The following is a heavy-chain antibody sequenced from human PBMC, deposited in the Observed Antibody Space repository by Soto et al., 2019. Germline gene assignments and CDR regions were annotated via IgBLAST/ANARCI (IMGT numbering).Heavy chain of an antibody. Sequence: QVQLVESGGGVVQPGRSLRLSCAASGFTFSSYGMHWVRQAPGEGLEWVAVIWYDGSNKYYADSVKGRFTISRDNSKNTLYLQMNSLRAEDTAVYYCARGGYYYGSGSPDYYYYGMDVW. D-gene: IGHD3-10*01. CDR2: IWYDGSNK. V-gene: IGHV3-33*01. CDR3: ARGGYYYGSGSPDYYYYGMDV. J-gene: IGHJ6*01. CDR1: GFTFSSYG.